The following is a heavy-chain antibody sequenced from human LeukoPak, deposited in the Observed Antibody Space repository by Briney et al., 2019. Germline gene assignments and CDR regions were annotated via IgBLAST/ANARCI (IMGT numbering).Heavy chain of an antibody. CDR3: ARDKDYVRYYYMDV. V-gene: IGHV3-23*01. CDR1: GFTFSSYA. J-gene: IGHJ6*03. Sequence: GGSLRLSCAASGFTFSSYAMSWVRRTPGRGLEWVSAVSGGGDSTYYRDSAKGRFTISRDNSKNTLYLQMNSLRAEDTAVYYCARDKDYVRYYYMDVWGKGTTVTVSS. D-gene: IGHD3-16*01. CDR2: VSGGGDST.